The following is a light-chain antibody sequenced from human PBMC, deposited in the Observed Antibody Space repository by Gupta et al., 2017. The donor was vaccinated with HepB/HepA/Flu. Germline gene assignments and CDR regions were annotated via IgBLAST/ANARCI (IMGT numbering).Light chain of an antibody. V-gene: IGLV2-14*03. CDR1: SSDIGDYNY. Sequence: QSALTQPASVSGSPGQSITISCAGSSSDIGDYNYVSWYQHHPAKAPKLLIYNVDNRPSGVPARFSGPKSGTTASLTISGLQAEDDADYYCRSYTTSSTLVLFGGGTKLTVL. CDR3: RSYTTSSTLVL. CDR2: NVD. J-gene: IGLJ2*01.